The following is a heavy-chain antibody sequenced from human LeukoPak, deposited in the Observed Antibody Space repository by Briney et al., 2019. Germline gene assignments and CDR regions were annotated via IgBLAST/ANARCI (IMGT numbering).Heavy chain of an antibody. CDR1: GFSFSDFG. J-gene: IGHJ6*01. CDR3: ARDVHRYALVEGATGRMDV. CDR2: IWYDGSND. V-gene: IGHV3-33*01. Sequence: GGSLRLTCAASGFSFSDFGMHCVREAPGKGLEWVVVIWYDGSNDPYVDSVKGRFTISRSNPKNTVPLQRNSLSPEDTAVFYCARDVHRYALVEGATGRMDVWGQGRKVSVSP. D-gene: IGHD2-15*01.